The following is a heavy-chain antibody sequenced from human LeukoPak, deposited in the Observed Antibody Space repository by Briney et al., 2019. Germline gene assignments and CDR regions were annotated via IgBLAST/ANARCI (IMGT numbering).Heavy chain of an antibody. Sequence: GGSLRLSCAASGFTFSSYTMNWVRQAPGKGLEWVSYISSSSSYIYYADSVKGRFTISRDNAENSLYLQMNSLGAEDTAVYYCARGSEGYCSGGGCYYGMDVWGQGTTVTVSS. J-gene: IGHJ6*01. CDR3: ARGSEGYCSGGGCYYGMDV. D-gene: IGHD2-15*01. CDR2: ISSSSSYI. V-gene: IGHV3-21*01. CDR1: GFTFSSYT.